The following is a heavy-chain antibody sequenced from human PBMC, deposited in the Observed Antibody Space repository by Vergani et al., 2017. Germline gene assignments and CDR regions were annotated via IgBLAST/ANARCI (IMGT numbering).Heavy chain of an antibody. J-gene: IGHJ6*03. CDR1: GFTFSSYG. CDR2: IRYDGSNK. CDR3: AKXHHATSYYYYYMDV. Sequence: QVQLVESGGGVVQPGGSLILSCAASGFTFSSYGMHWVRQAPGKGLEWVAFIRYDGSNKYYADSVKGRFTISRDNSKNTLYLQMNSLRAEDTAVYYCAKXHHATSYYYYYMDVWGKGTTVTVSS. V-gene: IGHV3-30*02.